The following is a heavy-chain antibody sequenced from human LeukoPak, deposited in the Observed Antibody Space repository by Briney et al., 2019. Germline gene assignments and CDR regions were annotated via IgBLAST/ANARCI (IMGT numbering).Heavy chain of an antibody. CDR2: INPNSGGI. D-gene: IGHD6-19*01. V-gene: IGHV1-2*02. Sequence: ASVKVSCKASGYTFTGYYMHWVRQAPGQGLEWMGWINPNSGGINYAQKFQGRVTMTRDTSISTAYMELSRLRSDDTAVYYCARAPYSCGWYINYWGQGTLVTVSS. CDR1: GYTFTGYY. J-gene: IGHJ4*02. CDR3: ARAPYSCGWYINY.